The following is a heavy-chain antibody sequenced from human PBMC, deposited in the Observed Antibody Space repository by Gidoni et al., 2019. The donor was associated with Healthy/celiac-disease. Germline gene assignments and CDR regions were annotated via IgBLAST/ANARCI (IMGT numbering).Heavy chain of an antibody. CDR2: IWYDGSNK. CDR3: ARPGADYGDYPSPFDY. Sequence: QVQLVESGGGVVQPGRSLRLSCAASGFTFSSYGMHWVRQAPGKGLEWVAVIWYDGSNKYYADSVKGRFTISRDNSKNTLYLQMNSLRAEDTAVYYCARPGADYGDYPSPFDYWGQGTLVTVSS. J-gene: IGHJ4*02. D-gene: IGHD4-17*01. CDR1: GFTFSSYG. V-gene: IGHV3-33*01.